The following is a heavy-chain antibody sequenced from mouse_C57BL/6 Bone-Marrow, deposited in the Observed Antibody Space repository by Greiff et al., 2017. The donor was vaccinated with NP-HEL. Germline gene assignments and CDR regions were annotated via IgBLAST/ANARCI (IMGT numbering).Heavy chain of an antibody. CDR2: IWRGGST. CDR3: AKRGSYYGSSYGFAY. V-gene: IGHV2-5*01. CDR1: GLSLTSYG. Sequence: QVQLKESGPGLVQPSQSLSITCTVSGLSLTSYGVHWVRQSPGKGLEWLGVIWRGGSTDYNAAFMSRLSITKDNSKSQVFFKMNSLQADDTAIYYCAKRGSYYGSSYGFAYWGQGTLVTVSA. D-gene: IGHD1-1*01. J-gene: IGHJ3*01.